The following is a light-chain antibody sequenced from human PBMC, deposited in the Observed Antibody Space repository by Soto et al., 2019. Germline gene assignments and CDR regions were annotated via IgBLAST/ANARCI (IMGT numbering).Light chain of an antibody. CDR1: QSVRSS. Sequence: EILLTQSPATLSLSPGERATLSCRASQSVRSSLGWYQQRPGQAPRLLIYDASNTATGIPARFSGSGSGTDFTLTISSLEPEDFAVYYCQQYSNWPSLTFGGGTKVDIK. V-gene: IGKV3-11*01. CDR3: QQYSNWPSLT. J-gene: IGKJ4*02. CDR2: DAS.